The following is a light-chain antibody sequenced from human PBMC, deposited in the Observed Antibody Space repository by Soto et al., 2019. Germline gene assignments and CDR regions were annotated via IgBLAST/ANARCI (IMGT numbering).Light chain of an antibody. V-gene: IGKV3-20*01. CDR3: QQYGSSPRT. CDR1: QSVRSSY. J-gene: IGKJ1*01. Sequence: EIVLTQSPGTLSLSPGERATLSCRASQSVRSSYLAWYQQRPGQAPRLLIYGTSTRATGIPDRFSGSGSGADFTLTISSLEPEDFAVYYCQQYGSSPRTFGQGTKVETK. CDR2: GTS.